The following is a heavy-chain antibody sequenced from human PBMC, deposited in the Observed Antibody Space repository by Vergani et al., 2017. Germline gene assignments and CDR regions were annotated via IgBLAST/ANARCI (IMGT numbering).Heavy chain of an antibody. V-gene: IGHV1-24*01. D-gene: IGHD6-19*01. CDR1: GYTLTELS. CDR2: FDPEDGET. J-gene: IGHJ4*02. CDR3: ARGPLAVADH. Sequence: QVQLVQSGAEVKKPGASVKVSCKVSGYTLTELSMHWVRQAPGKGLEWMGGFDPEDGETIYAQKFQGRVTMTRDTSTSTVYMELSSLRSEDTAVYYCARGPLAVADHWGQGTLVTVSS.